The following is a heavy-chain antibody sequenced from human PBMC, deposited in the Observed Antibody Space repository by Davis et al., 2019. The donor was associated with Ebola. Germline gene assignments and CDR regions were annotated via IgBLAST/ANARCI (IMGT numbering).Heavy chain of an antibody. CDR3: ARDSIGFWSGSAFDI. CDR2: IYYSGST. J-gene: IGHJ3*02. D-gene: IGHD3-3*01. CDR1: GGSITSGSYY. Sequence: SETLSLTCTVSGGSITSGSYYWSWIRQPPGKGLEWIGYIYYSGSTNYNPSLKSRVTISVDTSKNQFSLKLSSVTAADTAVYYCARDSIGFWSGSAFDIWGQGTMVTVSS. V-gene: IGHV4-61*01.